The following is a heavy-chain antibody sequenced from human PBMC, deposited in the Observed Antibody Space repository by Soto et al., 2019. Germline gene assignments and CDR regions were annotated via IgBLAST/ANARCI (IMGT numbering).Heavy chain of an antibody. J-gene: IGHJ6*03. Sequence: GGSLRLSCAASGFTFSSYSMNWVRQAPGKGLEWVSYISSSSSTIYYADSVKGRFTISRDNAKNSLYLQMNSLRAEDTAVYYCARGGPQQWLVYNPSYMDVWGKGTTVTVSS. CDR2: ISSSSSTI. CDR3: ARGGPQQWLVYNPSYMDV. V-gene: IGHV3-48*01. CDR1: GFTFSSYS. D-gene: IGHD6-19*01.